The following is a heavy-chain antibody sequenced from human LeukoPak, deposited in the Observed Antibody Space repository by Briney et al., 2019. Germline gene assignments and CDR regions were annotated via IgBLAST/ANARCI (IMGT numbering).Heavy chain of an antibody. J-gene: IGHJ4*02. V-gene: IGHV1-46*01. D-gene: IGHD6-13*01. Sequence: GASVKVSCKASGYTFTSYYMHWVRQAPGQGLEWMGIINPSGGGTSYAQKFQGRVTMTRDTSTSTVYMELSSLRSEDTAVYYCASSIRDSSSWYGGDSSGPGDYWGQGTLVTVSS. CDR2: INPSGGGT. CDR3: ASSIRDSSSWYGGDSSGPGDY. CDR1: GYTFTSYY.